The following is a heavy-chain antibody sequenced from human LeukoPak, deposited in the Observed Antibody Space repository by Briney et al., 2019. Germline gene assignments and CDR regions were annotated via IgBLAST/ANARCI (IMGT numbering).Heavy chain of an antibody. Sequence: SQTLSLTCTVSGGSISSGGYYWSWIRQHPGKGLEWIGYIYYSGNTYYNPSLKSRVTISVDTSKNQFSLKLSSVTAADTAVYYCARHRRAGTRNWFDPWGQGTLVTVSS. D-gene: IGHD6-19*01. CDR2: IYYSGNT. V-gene: IGHV4-31*03. CDR1: GGSISSGGYY. CDR3: ARHRRAGTRNWFDP. J-gene: IGHJ5*02.